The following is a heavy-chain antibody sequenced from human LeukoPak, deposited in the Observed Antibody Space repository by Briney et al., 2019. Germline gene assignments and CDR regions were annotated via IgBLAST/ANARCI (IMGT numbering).Heavy chain of an antibody. CDR3: ARDRLGDIVP. J-gene: IGHJ4*02. V-gene: IGHV3-48*01. D-gene: IGHD2-8*01. Sequence: GSLRLSCAASGFTFSSYSMNWVRQAPGKGLEWVSYISSSSSTIYYADSVKGRFTISRDNAKNSLYLQVNSLRAEDTAVYYCARDRLGDIVPGGPGTLVTVSS. CDR1: GFTFSSYS. CDR2: ISSSSSTI.